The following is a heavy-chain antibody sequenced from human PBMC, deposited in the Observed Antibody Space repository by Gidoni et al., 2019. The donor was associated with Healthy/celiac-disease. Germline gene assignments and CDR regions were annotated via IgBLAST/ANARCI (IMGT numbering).Heavy chain of an antibody. D-gene: IGHD1-26*01. CDR3: ARQPKSPRIVGATRPDYYYGMDV. Sequence: QLQLQESGPGLVKPSETLSLTCTVSGGSISSSTYYLAWIRPPPGKGLEWIGSIYYSGSTYYNPSLKSRVTISVDTSKNQFSLKLSSVTAADTAVYYCARQPKSPRIVGATRPDYYYGMDVWGQGTTVTVSS. V-gene: IGHV4-39*01. CDR1: GGSISSSTYY. J-gene: IGHJ6*02. CDR2: IYYSGST.